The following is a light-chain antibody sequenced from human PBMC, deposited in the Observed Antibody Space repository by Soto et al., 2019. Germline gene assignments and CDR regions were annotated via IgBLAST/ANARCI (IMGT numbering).Light chain of an antibody. CDR2: DAS. CDR3: QQRSNWPPIT. CDR1: QSVSSY. V-gene: IGKV3-11*01. Sequence: EIVLTQSPATLSLSPGERATLSCRASQSVSSYLAWYQQKPGQAPRLLIYDASSMATGIPARFSGSGSGTDFTLTISSLEPEDFAVYYCQQRSNWPPITFGQGTRLEIK. J-gene: IGKJ5*01.